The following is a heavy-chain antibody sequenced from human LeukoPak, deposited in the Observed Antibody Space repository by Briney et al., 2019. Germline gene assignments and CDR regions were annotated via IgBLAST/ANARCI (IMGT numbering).Heavy chain of an antibody. Sequence: PGRSLRLSCAASGFTFSSYGMHWVRQAPGKGLEWVAVISYDGSNKYYADSVKGRFTISRDNSKNTLYLQMNSLRAEDTAVYYCAKDFRIAAAGTGGFDYWGQGTLVTVSS. CDR3: AKDFRIAAAGTGGFDY. CDR2: ISYDGSNK. CDR1: GFTFSSYG. V-gene: IGHV3-30*18. D-gene: IGHD6-13*01. J-gene: IGHJ4*02.